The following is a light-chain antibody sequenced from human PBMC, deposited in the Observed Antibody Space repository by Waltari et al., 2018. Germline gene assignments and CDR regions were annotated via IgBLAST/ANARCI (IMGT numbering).Light chain of an antibody. CDR1: QNIKND. CDR2: GVS. Sequence: AIQMTQSPSSLSASVGDSVTITCRASQNIKNDLGWFQHKPGKAPKLLIYGVSSLQSRVPVRFSGSGSGTDFTLTITDLQTDDFATYYCLQDHNYPYTFGQGTKLEIK. V-gene: IGKV1-6*01. CDR3: LQDHNYPYT. J-gene: IGKJ2*01.